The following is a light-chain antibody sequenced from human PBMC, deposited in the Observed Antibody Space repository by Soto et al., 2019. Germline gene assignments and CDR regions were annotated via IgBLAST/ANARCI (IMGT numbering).Light chain of an antibody. CDR1: QSVSSN. CDR3: QRSYNTWT. Sequence: EIVMTQSPATLSVSPGERATLSCRATQSVSSNLAWYQQKPGQAPRLLIYGASSRATGIPDRFSGSGSGTDFTLTISSLQPEDFATYYCQRSYNTWTFGQGTKVDI. J-gene: IGKJ1*01. CDR2: GAS. V-gene: IGKV3D-15*01.